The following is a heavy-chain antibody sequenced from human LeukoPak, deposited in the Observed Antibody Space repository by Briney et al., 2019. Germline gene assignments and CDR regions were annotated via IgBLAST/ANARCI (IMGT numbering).Heavy chain of an antibody. CDR1: GYTFTGYY. Sequence: SVKVSCKASGYTFTGYYMHWVRQAPGQGLEWMGRIIPILGIANYAQKFQGRVTITADKSTSTAYMELSSLRSEDTAVYYCARADYDYVWGSYLGFDYWGQGTLVTVSS. D-gene: IGHD3-16*02. CDR3: ARADYDYVWGSYLGFDY. V-gene: IGHV1-69*04. CDR2: IIPILGIA. J-gene: IGHJ4*02.